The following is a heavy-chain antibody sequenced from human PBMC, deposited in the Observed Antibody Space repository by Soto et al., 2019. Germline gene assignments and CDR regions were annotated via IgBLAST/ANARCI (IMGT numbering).Heavy chain of an antibody. V-gene: IGHV4-30-2*01. CDR1: GGSISSGGNP. J-gene: IGHJ5*02. CDR2: IYLSGST. CDR3: ARVPDR. D-gene: IGHD2-2*01. Sequence: QLQLQESGSGLVKPSQTLSLTCAVSGGSISSGGNPWPWSRRPPGRGLEWIGYIYLSGSTYSNPSLKSRVTISVDRSKNQFSLKLSSVTAADTAVYYCARVPDRWGQGTLVTVSS.